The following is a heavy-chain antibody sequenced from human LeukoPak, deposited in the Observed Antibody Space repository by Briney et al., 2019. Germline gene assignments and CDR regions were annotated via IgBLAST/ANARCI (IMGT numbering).Heavy chain of an antibody. Sequence: PSETLSLTCTVSGGSISSSSYYWGWIRQPPGKGLEWIGSIYYSGSTYYNPSLKSRVTISVDTSKNQFSLKLSSVTAADTAVYYCARELLGAPYYFDYWGQGTLVTVSS. CDR2: IYYSGST. CDR1: GGSISSSSYY. J-gene: IGHJ4*02. D-gene: IGHD3-3*01. V-gene: IGHV4-39*07. CDR3: ARELLGAPYYFDY.